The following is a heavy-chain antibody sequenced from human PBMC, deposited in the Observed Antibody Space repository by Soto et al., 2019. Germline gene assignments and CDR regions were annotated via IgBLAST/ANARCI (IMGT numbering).Heavy chain of an antibody. D-gene: IGHD2-15*01. J-gene: IGHJ6*02. Sequence: SETLSLTCTVSGGSISSGGYYWSWIRQHPGKGLEWIGYIYYSGSTYYNPSLKSRVTISVDTSKNQFSLKLSSVTAADTAVYYCARAGIVVVVAASPPVMDVWGQGTTVTVSS. CDR3: ARAGIVVVVAASPPVMDV. CDR2: IYYSGST. CDR1: GGSISSGGYY. V-gene: IGHV4-31*03.